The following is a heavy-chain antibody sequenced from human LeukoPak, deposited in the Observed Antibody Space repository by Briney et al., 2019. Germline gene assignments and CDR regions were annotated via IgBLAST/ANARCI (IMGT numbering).Heavy chain of an antibody. CDR2: IYYSGST. J-gene: IGHJ4*02. D-gene: IGHD3-3*01. CDR1: GGSISSSSYC. CDR3: ASGPITIFGVVIIGAYYFDY. V-gene: IGHV4-39*07. Sequence: SETLSLTCAVSGGSISSSSYCWGWIRQPPGKGLEWIESIYYSGSTYYNPSLKSRVTISVDTSKNQFSLKLSSVTAADTAVYYCASGPITIFGVVIIGAYYFDYWGQGTLVTVSS.